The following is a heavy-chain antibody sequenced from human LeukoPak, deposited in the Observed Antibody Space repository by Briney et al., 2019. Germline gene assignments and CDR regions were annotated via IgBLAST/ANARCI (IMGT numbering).Heavy chain of an antibody. J-gene: IGHJ3*01. V-gene: IGHV3-23*01. D-gene: IGHD2/OR15-2a*01. CDR1: GFTFSSYA. Sequence: GGSLRLSCAASGFTFSSYAVSWVRQAPGKGLEWVSVISGSGGETNYADSVKGRFTTSRDNSKNTLYLQMSSLRAEDTAIYYCARDLTPEYNGAWYDAFDVWGQGTMVTVSS. CDR3: ARDLTPEYNGAWYDAFDV. CDR2: ISGSGGET.